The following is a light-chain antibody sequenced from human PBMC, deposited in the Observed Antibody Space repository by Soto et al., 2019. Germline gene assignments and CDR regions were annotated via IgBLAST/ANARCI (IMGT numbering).Light chain of an antibody. Sequence: DIQSTQSPSSLSASVGDRVTITCRCSQDINNFLNWYQQKPVKAPKLLIYDASNLETGVPSRFSGSGSGTDFTFTISSLQPEDIATYYCQQYDNLPPFTFGQGTRLEIK. CDR1: QDINNF. CDR3: QQYDNLPPFT. J-gene: IGKJ5*01. CDR2: DAS. V-gene: IGKV1-33*01.